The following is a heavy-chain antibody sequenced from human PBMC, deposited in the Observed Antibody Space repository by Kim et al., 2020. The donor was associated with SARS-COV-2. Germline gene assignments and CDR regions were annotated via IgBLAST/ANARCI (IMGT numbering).Heavy chain of an antibody. CDR1: GFTFSSYG. V-gene: IGHV3-30*18. J-gene: IGHJ6*02. CDR2: ISYDGSNK. Sequence: GGSLRLSCAASGFTFSSYGMHWVRQAPGKGLEWVAVISYDGSNKYYADSVKGRFTISRDNSKNTLYLQMNSLRAEDTAVYYCAKDRFYYDSSGYYWYYSYYGMDVGGQGTTVTVSS. D-gene: IGHD3-22*01. CDR3: AKDRFYYDSSGYYWYYSYYGMDV.